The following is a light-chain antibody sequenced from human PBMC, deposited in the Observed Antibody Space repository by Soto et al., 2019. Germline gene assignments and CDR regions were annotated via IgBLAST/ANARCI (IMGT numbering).Light chain of an antibody. CDR2: DDR. J-gene: IGLJ2*01. V-gene: IGLV2-23*01. CDR1: SSDVGTYNL. CDR3: CSYAGDINLA. Sequence: QSALTQPASVSGSPGQSITLSCTGTSSDVGTYNLVSWYQQHPGKAPKLMIYDDRKRPSGVSNRFSGSKSGNTASLTISGLQSEDEADYYCCSYAGDINLAFGGGTKLTVL.